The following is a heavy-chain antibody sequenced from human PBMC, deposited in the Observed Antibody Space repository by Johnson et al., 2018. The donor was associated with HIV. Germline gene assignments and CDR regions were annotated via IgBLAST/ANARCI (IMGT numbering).Heavy chain of an antibody. J-gene: IGHJ3*02. Sequence: MQLVESGGGLVQPGGSLRLSCAVSGFTVKSNYINWVRQAPGKGLECVSGIYSGGRTYYADSVKGRFTIYRDNAKNSLYLQMNSLRAEDTAMYYCARETKDDAFDIWGQGTMVTVSS. CDR3: ARETKDDAFDI. CDR1: GFTVKSNY. CDR2: IYSGGRT. V-gene: IGHV3-66*01.